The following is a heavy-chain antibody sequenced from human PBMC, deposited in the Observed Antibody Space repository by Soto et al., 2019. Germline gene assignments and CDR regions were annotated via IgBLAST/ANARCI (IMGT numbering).Heavy chain of an antibody. CDR1: GYTFTSYA. CDR3: ATRGRSLGYYYGMDV. Sequence: QVQLVQSGAEVKKPGASVKVSCKASGYTFTSYAMHWVRQAPGQRLEWMGWINAGNGNTKYSQKFQGRVTITRDTFASTAYMELSSLRSEDTAVYYCATRGRSLGYYYGMDVWGQGTTVNVSS. V-gene: IGHV1-3*01. D-gene: IGHD3-10*01. J-gene: IGHJ6*02. CDR2: INAGNGNT.